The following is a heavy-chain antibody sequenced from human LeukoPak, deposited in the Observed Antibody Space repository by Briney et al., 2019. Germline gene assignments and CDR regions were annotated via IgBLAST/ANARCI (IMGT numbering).Heavy chain of an antibody. CDR3: ARQTGSGLFILP. J-gene: IGHJ4*02. CDR2: IYYSGNT. V-gene: IGHV4-39*01. Sequence: KTSETLSLTCTVSGVSISSSNSYWGWIRQPPGKGLEWIGSIYYSGNTHYNASLKSQVSISIDTSKNQFSLRLTSVTAADTAVYYCARQTGSGLFILPGGQGTLVTVSS. D-gene: IGHD3/OR15-3a*01. CDR1: GVSISSSNSY.